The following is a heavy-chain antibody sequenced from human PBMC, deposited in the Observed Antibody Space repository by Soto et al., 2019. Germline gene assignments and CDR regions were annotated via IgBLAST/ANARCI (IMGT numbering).Heavy chain of an antibody. D-gene: IGHD2-15*01. J-gene: IGHJ4*02. V-gene: IGHV1-69*13. CDR2: VIPIFGTA. CDR3: DVVVAPQINS. Sequence: SVKVSCKASGGTFSSYAISWVRQAPGQGLEWMGGVIPIFGTANYAQKFQGRVTITADESTSTAYMELRSLRSEDTAVYYCDVVVAPQINSGGRGPLATASS. CDR1: GGTFSSYA.